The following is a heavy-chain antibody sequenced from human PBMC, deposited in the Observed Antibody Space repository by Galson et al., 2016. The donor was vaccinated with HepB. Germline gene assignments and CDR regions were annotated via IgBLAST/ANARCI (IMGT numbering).Heavy chain of an antibody. CDR1: GFTFSRYG. CDR3: VKDEDCTGTSCHDY. CDR2: ITSNGGDR. D-gene: IGHD2-2*01. V-gene: IGHV3-64D*06. J-gene: IGHJ4*02. Sequence: SLRLSCAASGFTFSRYGMHWVRQAPGKGLEYVSAITSNGGDRYYAASVKGRFTISRDNSKNTLYLQVSSLRADDTAVYYCVKDEDCTGTSCHDYWGQGTLVTVSS.